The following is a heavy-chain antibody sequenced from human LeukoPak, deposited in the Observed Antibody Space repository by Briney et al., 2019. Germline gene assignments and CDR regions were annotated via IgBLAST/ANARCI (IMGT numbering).Heavy chain of an antibody. CDR1: GYTFTGYY. CDR3: ARWWPYYFDY. D-gene: IGHD2-15*01. CDR2: INPNSGGT. Sequence: ASVKVSCKASGYTFTGYYMHWVRQAPGQGLEWMGWINPNSGGTSYSQKFQGRVNMTRDMSTSTVYMELSSLRSEDTAVYYCARWWPYYFDYWGQGTLVTVSS. J-gene: IGHJ4*02. V-gene: IGHV1-2*02.